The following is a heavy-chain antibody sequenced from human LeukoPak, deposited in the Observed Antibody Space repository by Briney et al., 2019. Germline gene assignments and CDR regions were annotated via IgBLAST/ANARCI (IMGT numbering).Heavy chain of an antibody. J-gene: IGHJ6*03. V-gene: IGHV4-59*01. CDR3: ARGYTGSYYYYYYMDV. CDR2: IYYSGST. CDR1: GGSLSSYY. Sequence: SETLSLTCTVSGGSLSSYYWSWIRQPPGKGLEWIGYIYYSGSTNYNPSLKSRVTISVDTSKNQFSLKLSSVTAADTAVYYCARGYTGSYYYYYYMDVWGKGTTVTVSS. D-gene: IGHD7-27*01.